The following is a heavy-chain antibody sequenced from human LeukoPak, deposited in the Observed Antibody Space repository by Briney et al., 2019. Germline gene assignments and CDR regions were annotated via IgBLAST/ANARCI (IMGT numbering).Heavy chain of an antibody. V-gene: IGHV4-39*01. J-gene: IGHJ4*02. CDR2: IYYSGST. CDR1: GGSISSSSYY. Sequence: SQTLSLTCTVSGGSISSSSYYWGWIRQPPGKGLEWIGSIYYSGSTFYNPSLKSRVAISVDTSKNQFSLKLSSVTAADTAVYYCARQGELLSPIAYWGQGTPVTVSS. D-gene: IGHD1-26*01. CDR3: ARQGELLSPIAY.